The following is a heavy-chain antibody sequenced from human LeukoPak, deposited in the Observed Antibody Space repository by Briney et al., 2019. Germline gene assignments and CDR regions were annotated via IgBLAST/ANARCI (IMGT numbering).Heavy chain of an antibody. CDR1: GGTFSSYA. Sequence: ASVKVSCKASGGTFSSYAISWVRQAPEQGLEWMGGIIPIFGTANYAQKFQGRVTITADESTSTAYMELSSLRSEDTAVYYCASGLAARSFGYWGQGTLVTVSS. CDR2: IIPIFGTA. J-gene: IGHJ4*02. V-gene: IGHV1-69*13. CDR3: ASGLAARSFGY. D-gene: IGHD6-6*01.